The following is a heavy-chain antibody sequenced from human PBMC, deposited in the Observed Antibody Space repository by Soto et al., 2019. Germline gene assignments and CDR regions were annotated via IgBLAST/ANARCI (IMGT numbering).Heavy chain of an antibody. CDR2: IKQDGSEK. J-gene: IGHJ3*02. V-gene: IGHV3-7*05. CDR1: GFTFSSYW. CDR3: ARVKYSGSIDAFDI. D-gene: IGHD5-12*01. Sequence: PGGSLRLSCAASGFTFSSYWMIWVRQAPGKGLEWVANIKQDGSEKYYVDSVKGRFTISRDNAKSSLYLQMNSLRAEDTAVYYCARVKYSGSIDAFDIWGQGTMVTVSS.